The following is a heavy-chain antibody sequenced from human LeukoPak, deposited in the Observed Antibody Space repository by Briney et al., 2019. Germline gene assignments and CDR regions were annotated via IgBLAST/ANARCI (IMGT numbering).Heavy chain of an antibody. J-gene: IGHJ4*02. V-gene: IGHV1-18*01. CDR3: ARGGMYSSSSGGDF. CDR1: GYTFSTYG. CDR2: LSGYNGNT. Sequence: ASVKVSCEASGYTFSTYGVTWVRQAPGQGLEWMGWLSGYNGNTNYAQKVRGRVTMTADTSTSTAYMELRSLRSDDTALYYCARGGMYSSSSGGDFWGQGTLVTVSS. D-gene: IGHD6-6*01.